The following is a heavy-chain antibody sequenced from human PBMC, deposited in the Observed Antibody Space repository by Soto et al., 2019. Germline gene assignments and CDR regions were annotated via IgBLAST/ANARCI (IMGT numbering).Heavy chain of an antibody. V-gene: IGHV1-18*01. CDR2: ISPYDGYT. Sequence: ASVKVSCKASGYTFSSYGVNWVRQAPGQGLEWMGWISPYDGYTYYVQNFQGRVTMTTETSTRTAYMELGSLRSDDTAVYYCTRDRLHKTSSITFDYWGQGALVTVSS. CDR3: TRDRLHKTSSITFDY. J-gene: IGHJ4*02. D-gene: IGHD6-6*01. CDR1: GYTFSSYG.